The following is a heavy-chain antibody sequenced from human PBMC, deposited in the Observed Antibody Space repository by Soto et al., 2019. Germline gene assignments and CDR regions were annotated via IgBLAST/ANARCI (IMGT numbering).Heavy chain of an antibody. D-gene: IGHD2-2*01. CDR1: GASISSRDYD. CDR2: IDYNGVT. J-gene: IGHJ4*02. V-gene: IGHV4-39*01. CDR3: GRVMIGTSRHTDSDY. Sequence: SETLSLTCSVAGASISSRDYDWGWIRQTTGKGLEWIGNIDYNGVTYYNPYLKSRVTVSKDTSKNQFSLKVASVTAADTSIYYCGRVMIGTSRHTDSDYWGQGTQVTVSS.